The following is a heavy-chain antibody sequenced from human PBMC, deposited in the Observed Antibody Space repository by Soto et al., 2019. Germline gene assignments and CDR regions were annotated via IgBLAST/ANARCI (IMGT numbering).Heavy chain of an antibody. D-gene: IGHD3-22*01. V-gene: IGHV4-59*01. CDR2: LHYSGST. CDR1: GGSISGSY. J-gene: IGHJ4*02. Sequence: SETLSLTCTVAGGSISGSYWYWIRQPPGEGLEWIGNLHYSGSTNYNPSLKSRVSIFLDMSKNQISLKLVSLTAADTAVYYCARGVDYYDSSGFSPYLDHWGQGTLVTVSS. CDR3: ARGVDYYDSSGFSPYLDH.